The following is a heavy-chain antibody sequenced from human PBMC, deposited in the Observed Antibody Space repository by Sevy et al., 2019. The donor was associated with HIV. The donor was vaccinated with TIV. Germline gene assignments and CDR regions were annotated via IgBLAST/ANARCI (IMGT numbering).Heavy chain of an antibody. CDR3: AKDDGGCSGGNCYWATNYYGMDV. Sequence: GGSLRLSCAASAFTFSTYAMHWVRQAPGKGLEWVAVVSYDGGNRHYADSVKGRFTISRDNSKNTLYLQMNSLRGEDTAVYYCAKDDGGCSGGNCYWATNYYGMDVWGQGTTVTVSS. V-gene: IGHV3-30*18. CDR2: VSYDGGNR. J-gene: IGHJ6*02. D-gene: IGHD2-15*01. CDR1: AFTFSTYA.